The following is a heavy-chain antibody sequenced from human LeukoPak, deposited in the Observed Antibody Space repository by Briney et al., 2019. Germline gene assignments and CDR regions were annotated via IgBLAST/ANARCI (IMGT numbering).Heavy chain of an antibody. CDR3: ARYSPGYLAYDS. CDR1: GLTFSTYW. Sequence: TGGSLRLSCAASGLTFSTYWMTWVRQAPGRGPEWVANIKEDGSATYYVDSVKGRFTISRDNAKKSLYLQMNSLRAEDTAVYYSARYSPGYLAYDSWGPGTLVTVSS. D-gene: IGHD5-18*01. CDR2: IKEDGSAT. V-gene: IGHV3-7*04. J-gene: IGHJ4*02.